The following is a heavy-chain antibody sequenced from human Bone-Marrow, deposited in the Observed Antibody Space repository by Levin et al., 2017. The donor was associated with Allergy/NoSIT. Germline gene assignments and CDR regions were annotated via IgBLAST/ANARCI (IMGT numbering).Heavy chain of an antibody. CDR3: ARHTRDYSSSSERDRYFDY. CDR1: GFTFSSYA. J-gene: IGHJ4*02. V-gene: IGHV3-23*01. D-gene: IGHD6-6*01. Sequence: PGGSLRLSCAASGFTFSSYAMSWVRQAPGKGLEWVSAISGSGGSTYYADSVKGRFTISRDNSKNTLYLQMNSLRAEDTAVYYCARHTRDYSSSSERDRYFDYWGQGTLVTVSS. CDR2: ISGSGGST.